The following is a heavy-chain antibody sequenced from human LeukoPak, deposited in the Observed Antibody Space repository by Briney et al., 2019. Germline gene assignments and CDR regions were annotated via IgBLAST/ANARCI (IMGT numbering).Heavy chain of an antibody. V-gene: IGHV4-4*07. J-gene: IGHJ4*02. CDR3: ARLAPDYYDSSGYYFAY. CDR2: IYTSGST. D-gene: IGHD3-22*01. Sequence: SETLSLTCTVSGGSISSYYWSWIRQPAGKGLEWIGRIYTSGSTNYNPSLKSRVTMSVDTSKNQFSLKLSSVTAADTAVYYCARLAPDYYDSSGYYFAYWGQGTLVTVSS. CDR1: GGSISSYY.